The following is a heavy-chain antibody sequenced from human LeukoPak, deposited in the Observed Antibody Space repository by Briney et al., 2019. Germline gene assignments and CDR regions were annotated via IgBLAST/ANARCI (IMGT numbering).Heavy chain of an antibody. D-gene: IGHD4-17*01. V-gene: IGHV4-30-4*08. CDR3: ARGSYGDYGFKHWYFDL. J-gene: IGHJ2*01. CDR1: GGSISSGDYY. Sequence: SETLSLTCTVSGGSISSGDYYWSWIRQPPGKGLEWIGYIYYSGSTYYNPSLKSRVTISVDTSKNQFSLKLSSVTAADTAVYYCARGSYGDYGFKHWYFDLWGRGTLVTVSS. CDR2: IYYSGST.